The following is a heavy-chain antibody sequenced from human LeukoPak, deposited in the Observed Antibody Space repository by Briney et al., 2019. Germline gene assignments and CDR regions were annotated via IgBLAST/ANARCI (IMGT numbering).Heavy chain of an antibody. CDR3: ARDFILRTYYYDYSGDAFDI. CDR1: GYTFTDYY. Sequence: GASVKVSCKASGYTFTDYYMHWVRQAPGQGLEWMGWINPNSGGTNYAQKFQGRVTMTRDTSISTAYMELSRLRSDDTAVYYCARDFILRTYYYDYSGDAFDIWGQGTMVTVSS. V-gene: IGHV1-2*02. CDR2: INPNSGGT. D-gene: IGHD3-22*01. J-gene: IGHJ3*02.